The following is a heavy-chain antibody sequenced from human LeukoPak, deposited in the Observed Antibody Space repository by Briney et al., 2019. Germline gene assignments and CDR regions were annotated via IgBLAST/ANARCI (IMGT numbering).Heavy chain of an antibody. J-gene: IGHJ3*02. CDR1: GFTFSSYW. V-gene: IGHV3-7*01. CDR3: ARTYDFGRGPPGDAFDN. D-gene: IGHD3-3*01. Sequence: QSGGSLRLSCAASGFTFSSYWMSWVRQAPGKGLEWVANIKEDGSERHYVDSVKGRFSISRDNAKNSLYLQMNSLRVEDTAVYYCARTYDFGRGPPGDAFDNWGQGTPVIVSS. CDR2: IKEDGSER.